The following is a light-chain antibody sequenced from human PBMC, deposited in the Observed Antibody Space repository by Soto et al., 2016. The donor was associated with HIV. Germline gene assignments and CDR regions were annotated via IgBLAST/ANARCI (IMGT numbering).Light chain of an antibody. J-gene: IGKJ4*01. Sequence: DIQMAQSPSTLSASVGDRVTITCRASQSISTWLAWYQQKPGKAPKLLIYKASSLESGVPSRFSGSGSGTEFTLTISSLQPEDVATYFCHNYNSAPLTFGGGTKVEIK. CDR1: QSISTW. V-gene: IGKV1-5*03. CDR2: KAS. CDR3: HNYNSAPLT.